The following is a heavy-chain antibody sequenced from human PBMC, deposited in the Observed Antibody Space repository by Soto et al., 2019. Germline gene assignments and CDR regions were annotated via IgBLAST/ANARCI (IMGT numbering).Heavy chain of an antibody. V-gene: IGHV1-18*04. CDR2: ISAYNGNT. D-gene: IGHD2-2*03. CDR1: GYTFTSYG. Sequence: QVQLVQSGAEVKKPGASVKVSCKASGYTFTSYGISWVRQAPGQGLEWMGWISAYNGNTNYAQKLQGRVTMTTDTATSTAYMELRRLRSDDTAVYYCARDGYCSSTSCYPGSYGMDVCGQGTTVTVSS. J-gene: IGHJ6*02. CDR3: ARDGYCSSTSCYPGSYGMDV.